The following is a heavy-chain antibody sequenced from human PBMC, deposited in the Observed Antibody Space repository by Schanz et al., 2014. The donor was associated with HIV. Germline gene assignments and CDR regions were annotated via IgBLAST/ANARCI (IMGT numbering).Heavy chain of an antibody. J-gene: IGHJ3*02. V-gene: IGHV1-2*02. Sequence: QVQLVQSGTEVKKPGASVKVSCKASGYTFTGYYMHWVRQAPGQGLEWMGWINPNSGGTNYAQKFQGRVTMTRDTSISTAYMELSRLRSDDTALYFCARDLVDSSTWYDAFDIWGQGTKVTVSS. CDR2: INPNSGGT. D-gene: IGHD6-13*01. CDR3: ARDLVDSSTWYDAFDI. CDR1: GYTFTGYY.